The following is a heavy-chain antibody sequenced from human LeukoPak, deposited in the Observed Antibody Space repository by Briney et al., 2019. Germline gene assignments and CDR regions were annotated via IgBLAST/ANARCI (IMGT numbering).Heavy chain of an antibody. CDR2: FDPEDAET. J-gene: IGHJ4*02. Sequence: ASVKVSCKVSGYPLTELSIHWVRQAPGQGLEWMGGFDPEDAETVSAQKFQGRVTMTEDTSTDTAYLELTMLRSDDTAVYYCASATRWDSGGFDYWGQGTLVTVSS. V-gene: IGHV1-24*01. CDR3: ASATRWDSGGFDY. D-gene: IGHD3-10*01. CDR1: GYPLTELS.